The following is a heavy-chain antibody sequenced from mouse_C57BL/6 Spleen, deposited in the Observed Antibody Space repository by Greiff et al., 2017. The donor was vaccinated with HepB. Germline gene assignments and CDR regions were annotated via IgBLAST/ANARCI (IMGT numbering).Heavy chain of an antibody. CDR1: GYTFTSYW. CDR3: AIYYSNSYWYFDV. Sequence: QVQLQQPGAELVMPGASVKLSCKASGYTFTSYWMHWVKQRPGQGLEWIGEIDPSDSYTNYNQKFKGKSTLTVDKSSSTAYMQLSSLTSEDSAVYYCAIYYSNSYWYFDVWGTGTTVTVSS. D-gene: IGHD2-5*01. V-gene: IGHV1-69*01. J-gene: IGHJ1*03. CDR2: IDPSDSYT.